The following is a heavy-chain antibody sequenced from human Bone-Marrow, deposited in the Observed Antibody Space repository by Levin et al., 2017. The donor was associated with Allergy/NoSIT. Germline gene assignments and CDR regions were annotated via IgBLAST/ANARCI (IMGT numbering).Heavy chain of an antibody. Sequence: GGSLRLSCAASGFSFSDAWMSWVRQASGKGLEWVGRIRSKTDGETTDYAAPVKGRFTISRDDSRQTLYLQMNNLKTEDTAVYYCTTDREWPFFNYYFGMDVWGQGTTVTVS. CDR2: IRSKTDGETT. D-gene: IGHD3-3*02. CDR1: GFSFSDAW. J-gene: IGHJ6*02. CDR3: TTDREWPFFNYYFGMDV. V-gene: IGHV3-15*01.